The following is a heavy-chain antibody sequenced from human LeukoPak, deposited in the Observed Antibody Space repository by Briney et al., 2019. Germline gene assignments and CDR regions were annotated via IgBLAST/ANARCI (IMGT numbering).Heavy chain of an antibody. CDR1: GGSISSSSYY. V-gene: IGHV4-39*01. J-gene: IGHJ4*02. Sequence: SETLSLTCTVSGGSISSSSYYWGWIRQPPGKGLEWIGSIYYSGSTYYNPSLKSRVTISVDTSKNQFSLKLSSVTAADTAVYYCSRQLGYCSSTSCYADKVDYWGQGTLVTVSS. CDR2: IYYSGST. CDR3: SRQLGYCSSTSCYADKVDY. D-gene: IGHD2-2*01.